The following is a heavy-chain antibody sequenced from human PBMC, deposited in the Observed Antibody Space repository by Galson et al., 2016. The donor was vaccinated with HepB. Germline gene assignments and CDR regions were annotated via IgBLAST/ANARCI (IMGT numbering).Heavy chain of an antibody. CDR2: IYSGDHT. CDR3: ATHPPRGLRSGYYHEAFDI. J-gene: IGHJ3*02. V-gene: IGHV3-53*01. CDR1: GFIVSSNS. D-gene: IGHD3-3*01. Sequence: SLRLSCAVSGFIVSSNSMNWVRQAPGKGLEWVSVIYSGDHTYYADSVKGRFTISRDSSKNTLFLQMNSLRPEDTAVYYCATHPPRGLRSGYYHEAFDIWGQGTVVTVSS.